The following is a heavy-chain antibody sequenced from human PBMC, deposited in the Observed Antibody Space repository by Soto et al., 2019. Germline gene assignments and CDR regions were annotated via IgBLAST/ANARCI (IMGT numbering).Heavy chain of an antibody. Sequence: QVQLVQSGAEVKKPGASVKVSCKASGYTFTSYAMHWVRQAPGQRLEWMGWINAGNGNTKYSQKFQGRVIITRDTSARTAYIALSRLRADDTAVYYCAREASRGWYVGHAYWGQGTLVTVSS. CDR3: AREASRGWYVGHAY. CDR2: INAGNGNT. D-gene: IGHD6-19*01. J-gene: IGHJ4*02. CDR1: GYTFTSYA. V-gene: IGHV1-3*01.